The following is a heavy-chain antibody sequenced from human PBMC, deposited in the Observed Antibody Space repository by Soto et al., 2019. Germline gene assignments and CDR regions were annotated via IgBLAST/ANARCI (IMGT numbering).Heavy chain of an antibody. V-gene: IGHV4-39*01. CDR1: GGSISSSSYY. CDR2: IYYSGST. CDR3: ARQGDRNDYDSLTAY. J-gene: IGHJ4*02. D-gene: IGHD3-9*01. Sequence: QLQLQESGPGLVKPSETLSLTCTVSGGSISSSSYYWGWIRQPPGKGLEWIGSIYYSGSTYYNPSLKSRVTISVDTSKNQFSLKLSSVTAADTAVYYCARQGDRNDYDSLTAYWGQGTLVTVSS.